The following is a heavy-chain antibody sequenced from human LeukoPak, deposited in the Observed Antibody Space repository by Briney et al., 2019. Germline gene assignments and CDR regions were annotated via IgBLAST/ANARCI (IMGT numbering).Heavy chain of an antibody. CDR2: IYYSGST. Sequence: SETLSLTCTVSGGSISSATYYWGWIRQPPGKGLEWIGSIYYSGSTYYNPSLKSRVTISVDTSKNQFSLKLSSVTAADTAVYYCAVRFLEWLSPYYWGQGTLVTVSS. CDR3: AVRFLEWLSPYY. V-gene: IGHV4-39*07. D-gene: IGHD3-3*01. CDR1: GGSISSATYY. J-gene: IGHJ4*02.